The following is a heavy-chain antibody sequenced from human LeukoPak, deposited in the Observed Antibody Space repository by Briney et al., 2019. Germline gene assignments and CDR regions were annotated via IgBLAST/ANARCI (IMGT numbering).Heavy chain of an antibody. V-gene: IGHV1-69*06. CDR1: GGTFSTYV. CDR2: IIPVFGTA. J-gene: IGHJ5*02. CDR3: ARVPPLGHCSGGSCPPFGP. D-gene: IGHD2-15*01. Sequence: ASVKVSCKASGGTFSTYVISWVRQAPGQGLEWMGGIIPVFGTANYAEKFQGRVTITADKSTSTAYMELSSLRSEDTAVYYCARVPPLGHCSGGSCPPFGPWGQGTLVTVSS.